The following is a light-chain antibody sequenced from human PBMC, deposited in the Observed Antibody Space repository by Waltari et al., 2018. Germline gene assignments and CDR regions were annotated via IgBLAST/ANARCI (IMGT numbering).Light chain of an antibody. Sequence: VMTQSPATLSVSPGESATVSSRASHGISDNLAWYQQKPGQAPRLRIYGAFTTATGIPATFTGTGSATEFTLTISSLQSEDSGVQSCPQYNRWPPITFGQGTRLAI. CDR2: GAF. CDR1: HGISDN. CDR3: PQYNRWPPIT. V-gene: IGKV3-15*01. J-gene: IGKJ5*01.